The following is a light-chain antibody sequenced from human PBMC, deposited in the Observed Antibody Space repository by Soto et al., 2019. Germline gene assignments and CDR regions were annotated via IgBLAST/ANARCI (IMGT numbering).Light chain of an antibody. CDR2: AAS. CDR1: QGISSY. CDR3: QQYYSYPRT. V-gene: IGKV1-8*01. Sequence: AIRMTQSPSSLSASTGDRVTITCRATQGISSYLAWYQQKPGKAPKLLIYAASTLQSGVPSRFSGSGSGTDFTIPNSCLQSEDFATYYCQQYYSYPRTFGQRTKVEIK. J-gene: IGKJ1*01.